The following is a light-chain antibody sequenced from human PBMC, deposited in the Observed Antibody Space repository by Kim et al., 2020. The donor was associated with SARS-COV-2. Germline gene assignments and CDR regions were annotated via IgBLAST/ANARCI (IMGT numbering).Light chain of an antibody. J-gene: IGLJ2*01. CDR2: QDN. Sequence: VAPGQTASITCSGDKLGDKYACWYQQKPGQSPVLVIYQDNKRPSGIPERFSGSNSGNTATLTISGAQPMDEADYYCQAWDSSTVVFGGGTQLTVL. V-gene: IGLV3-1*01. CDR3: QAWDSSTVV. CDR1: KLGDKY.